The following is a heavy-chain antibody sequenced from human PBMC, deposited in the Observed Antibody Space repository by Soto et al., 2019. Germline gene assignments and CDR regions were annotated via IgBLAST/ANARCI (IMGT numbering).Heavy chain of an antibody. J-gene: IGHJ4*02. Sequence: QITLKESGPTLVKPTQTLTLTCTFSGFSLSSSGVGVGWIRQPPGKALEWLTFIYWDDDKRYSPSLKSRLTITKDTSKNQVVLTLPNMDPVDTATYYCARIVVAGITYYFDSWGQGTLLTVSS. D-gene: IGHD2-15*01. CDR2: IYWDDDK. CDR3: ARIVVAGITYYFDS. CDR1: GFSLSSSGVG. V-gene: IGHV2-5*02.